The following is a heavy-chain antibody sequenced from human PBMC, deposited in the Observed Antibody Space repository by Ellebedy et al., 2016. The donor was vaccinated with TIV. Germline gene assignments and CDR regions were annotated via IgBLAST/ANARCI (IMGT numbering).Heavy chain of an antibody. CDR1: KFPFSSFG. Sequence: GGSLRLSCAASKFPFSSFGMHWVRQAPGKGLEWVAFIRYDGSGKYYADSVKGRFTISRDNSKDMLYLQMNSLRPEDTAVYYCARELSWSGRDYWGQGTLVTVSS. V-gene: IGHV3-30*02. J-gene: IGHJ4*02. CDR3: ARELSWSGRDY. D-gene: IGHD3-3*01. CDR2: IRYDGSGK.